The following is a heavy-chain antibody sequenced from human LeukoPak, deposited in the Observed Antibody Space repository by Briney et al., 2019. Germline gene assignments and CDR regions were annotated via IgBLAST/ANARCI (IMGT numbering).Heavy chain of an antibody. Sequence: GGSLRLSCAASGFPLSSYAMSWVRQVPGKGLEWVSATSSSDDGTYHADSVRGRFTIYRDNFRNTLYLQMNSLRAEDTAVYYCASTPRGYGDYLPPDWFDPWGQGTLVTVSS. CDR3: ASTPRGYGDYLPPDWFDP. D-gene: IGHD4-17*01. CDR1: GFPLSSYA. CDR2: TSSSDDGT. V-gene: IGHV3-23*01. J-gene: IGHJ5*02.